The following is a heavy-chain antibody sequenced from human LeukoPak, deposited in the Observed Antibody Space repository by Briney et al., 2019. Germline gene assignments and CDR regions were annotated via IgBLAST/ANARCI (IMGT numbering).Heavy chain of an antibody. Sequence: ASVKVSCKASGYTFTNHYMHWVRQAPGQGLEWMGWINPNSGGTNYAQKFHDRITMTRDTSISTAYMELSRLRSDDTAIYYCARANALYCSSTSCLFDYWGQGTLVTVSS. D-gene: IGHD2-2*01. CDR1: GYTFTNHY. J-gene: IGHJ4*02. CDR2: INPNSGGT. CDR3: ARANALYCSSTSCLFDY. V-gene: IGHV1-2*02.